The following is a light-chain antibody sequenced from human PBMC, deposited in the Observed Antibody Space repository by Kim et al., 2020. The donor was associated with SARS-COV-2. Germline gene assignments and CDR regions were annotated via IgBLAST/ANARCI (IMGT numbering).Light chain of an antibody. Sequence: ASVGDRVTFSSRASQGISGWVAWYQQKPGNAPKVLVYDAFNVEIGVPSRFSGRGSGTEFTLTISSLQPDDFASYYCQQYDNYPWKFVQGTKVDIK. V-gene: IGKV1-5*01. J-gene: IGKJ1*01. CDR2: DAF. CDR1: QGISGW. CDR3: QQYDNYPWK.